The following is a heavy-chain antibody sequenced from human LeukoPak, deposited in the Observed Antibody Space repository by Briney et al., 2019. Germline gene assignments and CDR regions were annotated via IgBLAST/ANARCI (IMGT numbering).Heavy chain of an antibody. CDR1: EFTFSWFW. J-gene: IGHJ4*02. CDR3: ARSYSYYHDSSDPDF. CDR2: VNTDGTIT. V-gene: IGHV3-74*01. Sequence: GRTLRLSCAASEFTFSWFWMHWVRQAPAMGLVWVSRVNTDGTITNYADSVKGRFTIPRDNAKNTLYLQLNSLRVEDTAVYFCARSYSYYHDSSDPDFWGQGTLVTVSS. D-gene: IGHD3-22*01.